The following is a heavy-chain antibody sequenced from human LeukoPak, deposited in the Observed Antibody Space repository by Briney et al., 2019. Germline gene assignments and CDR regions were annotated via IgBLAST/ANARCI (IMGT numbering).Heavy chain of an antibody. J-gene: IGHJ6*02. CDR2: INHSGST. CDR3: ARSLTAVVEDGMDV. V-gene: IGHV4-34*01. CDR1: GGSFSGYY. D-gene: IGHD2-15*01. Sequence: PSETLSLTCAVYGGSFSGYYWSWIRQPPGKGLEWIGEINHSGSTNYNPSLKSRVTISVDTSKNQFSLKLSSVTAADTAVYYRARSLTAVVEDGMDVWGQGTTVTVSS.